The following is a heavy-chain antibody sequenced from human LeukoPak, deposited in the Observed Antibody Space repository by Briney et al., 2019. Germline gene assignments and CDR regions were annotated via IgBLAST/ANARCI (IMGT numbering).Heavy chain of an antibody. CDR2: ISWNSGSI. CDR1: GFTFDDYA. CDR3: AKDMYSSGFTGGDY. Sequence: SGGSLRLSCAASGFTFDDYAMHWVRQAPGKGLEWVSGISWNSGSIGYADSVKGRFTISRDNAKNSLYLQMNSLRAEDTALYYCAKDMYSSGFTGGDYWGQGTLVTVSS. D-gene: IGHD6-19*01. J-gene: IGHJ4*02. V-gene: IGHV3-9*01.